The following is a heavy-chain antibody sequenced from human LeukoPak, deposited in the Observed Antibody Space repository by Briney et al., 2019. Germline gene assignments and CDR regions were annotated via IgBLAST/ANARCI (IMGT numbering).Heavy chain of an antibody. D-gene: IGHD4-17*01. CDR3: ASGGDYSSFDY. CDR1: GYRFNSYL. Sequence: GESLKISCQGSGYRFNSYLISWVRQMPGKGLEWMGKIDPSDSYANYSPSFQGHVTFSADKSISSAYLQWSSLKASDTAMYYCASGGDYSSFDYWGQGTLVTVSS. CDR2: IDPSDSYA. J-gene: IGHJ4*02. V-gene: IGHV5-10-1*01.